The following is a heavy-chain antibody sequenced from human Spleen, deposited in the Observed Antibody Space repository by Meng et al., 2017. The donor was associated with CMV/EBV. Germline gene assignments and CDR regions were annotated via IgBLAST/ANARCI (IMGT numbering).Heavy chain of an antibody. CDR2: MYYSEKT. Sequence: SETLSLTCTVSGGSIRSYFWTWIRQPPGKGLEWIGYMYYSEKTNYNPSLKSRVSISVDTSRSQFSLQLSSVTAADTAVYYCARDRGGAATGGLDVWGQGTTVTVSS. D-gene: IGHD3-10*01. CDR3: ARDRGGAATGGLDV. CDR1: GGSIRSYF. V-gene: IGHV4-59*01. J-gene: IGHJ6*02.